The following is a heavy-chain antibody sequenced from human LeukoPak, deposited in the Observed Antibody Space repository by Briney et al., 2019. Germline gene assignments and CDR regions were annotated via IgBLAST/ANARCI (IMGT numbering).Heavy chain of an antibody. CDR2: INWNGGST. D-gene: IGHD3-22*01. CDR3: ARMGDSSGYYQNWFDP. V-gene: IGHV3-20*01. Sequence: GGSLRLSCAASGFTFDDYGTSWVRQAPGKGLEWVSGINWNGGSTGYADSVKGRFTISRDNAKNSLYLQMNSLRAEDTALYHCARMGDSSGYYQNWFDPWGQGTLVTVSS. J-gene: IGHJ5*02. CDR1: GFTFDDYG.